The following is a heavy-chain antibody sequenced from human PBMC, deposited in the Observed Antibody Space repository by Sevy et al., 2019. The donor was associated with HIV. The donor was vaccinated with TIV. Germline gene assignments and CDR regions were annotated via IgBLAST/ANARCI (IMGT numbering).Heavy chain of an antibody. D-gene: IGHD3-10*01. CDR3: ARDFGGTERYYYFDY. J-gene: IGHJ4*02. V-gene: IGHV4-4*07. CDR2: IYTSGST. Sequence: SETLSLTCTVSGGSISSYYWRWIRQPAGKGLEWIGGIYTSGSTNYNPSLKSRVTMSVDTFKNQFSLKLSSVTAADTAVYYCARDFGGTERYYYFDYWGQGTLVTVSS. CDR1: GGSISSYY.